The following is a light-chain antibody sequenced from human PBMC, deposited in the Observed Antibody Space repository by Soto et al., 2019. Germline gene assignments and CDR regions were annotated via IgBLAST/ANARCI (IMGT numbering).Light chain of an antibody. V-gene: IGKV3-11*01. CDR3: QQRKNWQVT. J-gene: IGKJ5*01. Sequence: EIVVTQSPATVSVSPLEIASLSFMASQSVSSYLAWYQQKPGQAPRLLIYDASNRATGIPARFSGSGSGTDFTLTISSLEPEDFAVYYCQQRKNWQVTFGQGTRLEIK. CDR1: QSVSSY. CDR2: DAS.